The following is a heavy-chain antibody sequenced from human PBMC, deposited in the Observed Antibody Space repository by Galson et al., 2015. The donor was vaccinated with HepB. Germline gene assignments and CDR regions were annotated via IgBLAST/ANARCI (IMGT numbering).Heavy chain of an antibody. Sequence: SLRLSCAASGFTFSSYWMHWVRQAPGKGLVWVSRINSDGSSTSYADSVKGRFTISRDNAKNTLYLQMNSLRAEDTAVYYCARSLYCTNGVCYTPLSVYYYYGMDVWGQGTTVTVSS. CDR2: INSDGSST. CDR1: GFTFSSYW. CDR3: ARSLYCTNGVCYTPLSVYYYYGMDV. V-gene: IGHV3-74*01. D-gene: IGHD2-8*01. J-gene: IGHJ6*02.